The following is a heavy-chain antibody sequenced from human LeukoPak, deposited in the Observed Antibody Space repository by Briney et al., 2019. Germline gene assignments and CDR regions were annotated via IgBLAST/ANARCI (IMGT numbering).Heavy chain of an antibody. CDR3: ARAVATSGYYHDY. CDR1: GYTFTGYY. J-gene: IGHJ4*02. Sequence: ASVKVSCRTSGYTFTGYYMHWVQQAPGHGLEWMGRINANSGGTNYAQKFQGRVTMTRDTSISTAYMELSRLGSDDTAVYYCARAVATSGYYHDYWGQGTLVTVSS. D-gene: IGHD3-22*01. CDR2: INANSGGT. V-gene: IGHV1-2*06.